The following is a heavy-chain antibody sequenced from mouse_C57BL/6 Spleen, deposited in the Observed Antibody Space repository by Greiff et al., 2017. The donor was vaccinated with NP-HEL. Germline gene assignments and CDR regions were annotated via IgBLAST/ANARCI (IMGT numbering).Heavy chain of an antibody. D-gene: IGHD1-1*01. CDR3: APYGSSYGWYFDV. CDR2: INPYNGGT. CDR1: GYTFTDYY. Sequence: EVQLQQSGPVLVKPGASVKMSCKASGYTFTDYYMNWVKQSHGKSLEWIGVINPYNGGTSYNQKFKGKATLTVDKSSSTAYMELNSLTSEDSAVYCCAPYGSSYGWYFDVWGTGTTVTVSS. V-gene: IGHV1-19*01. J-gene: IGHJ1*03.